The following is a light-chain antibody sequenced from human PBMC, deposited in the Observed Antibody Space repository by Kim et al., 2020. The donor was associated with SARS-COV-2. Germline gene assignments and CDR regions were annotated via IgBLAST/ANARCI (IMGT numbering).Light chain of an antibody. CDR3: QKYNSAPRT. J-gene: IGKJ1*01. CDR2: AAS. Sequence: ASVGDRGTITCRASQGISNYLAWYQQKPGKVPKRLIYAASNLQSGVPSRFSGSGSGTDFTLTISSLQPEDVATYYCQKYNSAPRTFGQGTKVEIK. V-gene: IGKV1-27*01. CDR1: QGISNY.